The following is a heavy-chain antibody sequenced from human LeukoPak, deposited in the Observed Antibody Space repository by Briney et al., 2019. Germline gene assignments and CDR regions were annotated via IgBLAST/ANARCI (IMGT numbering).Heavy chain of an antibody. CDR1: GFTFSSYW. J-gene: IGHJ5*02. CDR3: AKSAITIFGVAKNWFDP. V-gene: IGHV3-7*03. Sequence: PGGSLRLSCAASGFTFSSYWMSWVRQAPGKGLEWVANIKQDGSEKYYVDSVKGRFTISRDNSKNTLYLQMNSLRAEDTAVYYCAKSAITIFGVAKNWFDPWGQGTLVTVSS. D-gene: IGHD3-3*01. CDR2: IKQDGSEK.